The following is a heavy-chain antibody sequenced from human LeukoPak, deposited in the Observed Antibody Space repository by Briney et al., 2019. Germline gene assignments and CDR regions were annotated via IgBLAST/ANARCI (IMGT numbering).Heavy chain of an antibody. Sequence: GGSLRLSCAASGFTFSSYSMNWVRQAPGKGLEWVSCISSSSSTIYYADSVKGRFTISRDNAKNSLYLQMNSLRAEDTAVYYCARADYGGNRLRPYYYMDVRGKGTTVTVSS. CDR1: GFTFSSYS. J-gene: IGHJ6*03. CDR3: ARADYGGNRLRPYYYMDV. D-gene: IGHD4-23*01. V-gene: IGHV3-48*04. CDR2: ISSSSSTI.